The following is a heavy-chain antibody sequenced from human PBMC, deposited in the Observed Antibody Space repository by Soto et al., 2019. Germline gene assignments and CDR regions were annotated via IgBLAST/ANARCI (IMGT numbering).Heavy chain of an antibody. V-gene: IGHV3-30-3*01. Sequence: QVQLVESGGGVVQPGRSLRLFCAASGFTFSSYTMHWVRQAPGKGLEWVAVISYDGSNKYYADSVKGRFTISRDNSKNTLYLQMNSLRAEDTAVYYCARESDYWGQGTLVTVSS. CDR3: ARESDY. J-gene: IGHJ4*02. CDR1: GFTFSSYT. CDR2: ISYDGSNK.